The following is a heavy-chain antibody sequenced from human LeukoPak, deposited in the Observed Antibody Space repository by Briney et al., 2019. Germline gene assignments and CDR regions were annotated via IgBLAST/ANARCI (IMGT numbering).Heavy chain of an antibody. CDR3: ARASGPVHYTASGP. D-gene: IGHD3-10*01. CDR2: ISGSGGST. J-gene: IGHJ5*02. CDR1: GFTFSSHA. V-gene: IGHV3-23*01. Sequence: GGSLRLSCAASGFTFSSHAMSWVRQAPGKGLEWVSSISGSGGSTYYADSVKGRFTISRDSSRNTLYLQMNSLRAEDTAVYYCARASGPVHYTASGPWGQGTLVTVSS.